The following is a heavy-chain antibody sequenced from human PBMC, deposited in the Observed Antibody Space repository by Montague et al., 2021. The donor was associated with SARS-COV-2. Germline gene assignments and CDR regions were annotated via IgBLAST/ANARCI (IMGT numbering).Heavy chain of an antibody. V-gene: IGHV3-23*01. Sequence: NTYYADSLKGRFTISRDKSKNTLYLQMNSLRAEDTAVYYCAKDRQLVGDDAFDVWGQVTMVTVS. D-gene: IGHD6-13*01. J-gene: IGHJ3*01. CDR3: AKDRQLVGDDAFDV. CDR2: NT.